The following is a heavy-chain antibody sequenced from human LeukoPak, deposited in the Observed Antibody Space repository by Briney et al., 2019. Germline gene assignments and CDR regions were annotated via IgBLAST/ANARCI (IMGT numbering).Heavy chain of an antibody. Sequence: GASVKVSCKASGYTFSDYYMHWVRQAPGQGLEWMGWINPKSGGTAYAQKLQGRVTMTRDMSINTAYMELIRLISDDTAVYYCASQPIDEYSDYGGVVWGQGTLVTVSS. CDR1: GYTFSDYY. J-gene: IGHJ4*02. V-gene: IGHV1-2*02. CDR3: ASQPIDEYSDYGGVV. CDR2: INPKSGGT. D-gene: IGHD4-11*01.